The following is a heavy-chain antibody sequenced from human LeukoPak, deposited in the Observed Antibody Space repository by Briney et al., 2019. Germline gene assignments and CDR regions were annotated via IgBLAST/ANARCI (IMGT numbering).Heavy chain of an antibody. CDR3: ARDGVNDPSFYYYYYMDV. CDR1: GYSFTRYY. Sequence: ASVKVSCKASGYSFTRYYVHWVRQAPGQGLEWMGIINPSGGSTSYAQKFQGRVTMTRDMSTSTVYMELSSLRSEDTAVYYCARDGVNDPSFYYYYYMDVWGKGTTVTVSS. V-gene: IGHV1-46*01. D-gene: IGHD1-1*01. J-gene: IGHJ6*03. CDR2: INPSGGST.